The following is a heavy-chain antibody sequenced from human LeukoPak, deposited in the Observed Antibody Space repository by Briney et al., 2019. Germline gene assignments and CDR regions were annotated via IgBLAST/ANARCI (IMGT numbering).Heavy chain of an antibody. J-gene: IGHJ4*02. CDR3: ARTSGGGYYFDY. D-gene: IGHD2-15*01. Sequence: PGGSLRLSCAASGFTFSSYSMNWVRQAPGKGLEWVSSISSSSTYIYYADSVKGRFTISRDNAKNSLYLQMNSLRAEDTAVYYCARTSGGGYYFDYWGQGTLVTVSS. CDR2: ISSSSTYI. V-gene: IGHV3-21*01. CDR1: GFTFSSYS.